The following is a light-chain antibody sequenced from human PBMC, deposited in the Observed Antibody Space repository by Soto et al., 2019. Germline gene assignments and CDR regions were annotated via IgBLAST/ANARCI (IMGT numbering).Light chain of an antibody. CDR3: ASYTSARIRV. CDR2: DVS. V-gene: IGLV2-14*03. Sequence: QSVLTQPASVSASPGQSITISCTGTSSDIGAYNSVSWYQQHPGKAPQLMIYDVSYRPSGISSRFSGSKSGNTASLAISVLQADDDADYYCASYTSARIRVFGGGTKLTVL. J-gene: IGLJ2*01. CDR1: SSDIGAYNS.